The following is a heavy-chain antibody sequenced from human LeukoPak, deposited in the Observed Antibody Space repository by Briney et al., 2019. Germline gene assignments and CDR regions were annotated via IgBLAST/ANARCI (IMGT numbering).Heavy chain of an antibody. CDR3: ARGDELSGDY. J-gene: IGHJ4*02. Sequence: PGGSLRLSCAASGFTFSTYWMSWVRQAPGKGLEWVANIHQDGNEKYSVDSVKGRFTISRDNAKNSLYLQMNSLRAEDTAVYYCARGDELSGDYWGQGTLVTVSS. CDR2: IHQDGNEK. V-gene: IGHV3-7*04. CDR1: GFTFSTYW. D-gene: IGHD1-7*01.